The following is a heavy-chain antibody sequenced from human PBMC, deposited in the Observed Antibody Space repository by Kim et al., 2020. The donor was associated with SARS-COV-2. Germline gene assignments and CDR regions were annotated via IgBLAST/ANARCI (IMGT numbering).Heavy chain of an antibody. V-gene: IGHV3-33*05. CDR1: GFTFSSYG. Sequence: GGSLRLSCAASGFTFSSYGMHWVRQAPGKGLEWVAVISYDGNNKYYADSVKGRFTISRDNSKNTLYLQMNSLRAEDTAVYYCARVLGAAAGTYCYYVMDVWGQGTTVTVSS. J-gene: IGHJ6*02. D-gene: IGHD6-13*01. CDR2: ISYDGNNK. CDR3: ARVLGAAAGTYCYYVMDV.